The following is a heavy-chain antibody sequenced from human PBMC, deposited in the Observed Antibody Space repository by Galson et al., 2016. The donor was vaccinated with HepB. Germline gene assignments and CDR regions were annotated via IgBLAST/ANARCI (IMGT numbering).Heavy chain of an antibody. J-gene: IGHJ4*02. CDR3: ARMARYYDNSPPL. V-gene: IGHV4-59*01. Sequence: SETLSLTCTFSGASISRYYWSWIRQPPGKGLEWIGHTYNIGSTNYNPSLKSRVTLSLDTSKNRFSLNLTSVTAADTAVYYCARMARYYDNSPPLWGQGTLVTVSS. CDR1: GASISRYY. CDR2: TYNIGST. D-gene: IGHD3-22*01.